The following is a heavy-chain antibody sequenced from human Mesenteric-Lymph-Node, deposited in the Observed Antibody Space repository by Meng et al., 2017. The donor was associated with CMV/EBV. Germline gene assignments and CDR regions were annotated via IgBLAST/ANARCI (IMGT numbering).Heavy chain of an antibody. V-gene: IGHV3-33*06. D-gene: IGHD2-2*01. Sequence: SGFTFSTYGMHWVRQAPGKGLEWVAVIWYDGSNKYYADSVKGRFTISRDNSKNTLYLQMDSLRAEDTAVYYCAKGYCSSTSCYGIDYWGQGTLVTVSS. J-gene: IGHJ4*02. CDR1: GFTFSTYG. CDR2: IWYDGSNK. CDR3: AKGYCSSTSCYGIDY.